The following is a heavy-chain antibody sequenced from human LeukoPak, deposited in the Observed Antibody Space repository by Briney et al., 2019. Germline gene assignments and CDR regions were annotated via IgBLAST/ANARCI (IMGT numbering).Heavy chain of an antibody. CDR3: ARDNPSYGDAFDI. J-gene: IGHJ3*02. V-gene: IGHV3-30-3*01. Sequence: PGRSLRLSCAASGFTFSSYAMHWVRQAPGKGLEWVAVISYDGSNKYYADSVKGRFTISRDNSKNTLYLQMNSLRAEDTAVYYCARDNPSYGDAFDIWGQGTMVTVSS. D-gene: IGHD2-21*01. CDR2: ISYDGSNK. CDR1: GFTFSSYA.